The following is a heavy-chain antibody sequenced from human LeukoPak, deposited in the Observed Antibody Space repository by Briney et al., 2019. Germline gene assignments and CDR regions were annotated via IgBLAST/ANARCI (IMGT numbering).Heavy chain of an antibody. J-gene: IGHJ4*02. CDR3: ARAHNWKYGTFDY. D-gene: IGHD1-7*01. CDR2: ISSSSSYI. V-gene: IGHV3-21*01. Sequence: GGSLRLSCAASGFTFSGYSMNWVRQAPGKGLEWVSSISSSSSYIYYADSVKGRFTISRDNAKNSLYLQMNSLRAEDTAVYYCARAHNWKYGTFDYWGQGTLVTVSS. CDR1: GFTFSGYS.